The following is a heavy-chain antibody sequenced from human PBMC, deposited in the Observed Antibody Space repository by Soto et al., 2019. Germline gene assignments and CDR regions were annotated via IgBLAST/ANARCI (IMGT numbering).Heavy chain of an antibody. Sequence: EVQLVESGGGLVQPGGSLRLSCAASGFTFSSYWMSWVRQAPGKGLEWVANIKQDGSEKYYVDSVKGRFTISRDNVKNSLYLQMNSLRAEDTAVYYCAREGITMVRGAVYYYYGMDVWGQGTTVTVSS. CDR1: GFTFSSYW. V-gene: IGHV3-7*01. D-gene: IGHD3-10*01. CDR3: AREGITMVRGAVYYYYGMDV. J-gene: IGHJ6*02. CDR2: IKQDGSEK.